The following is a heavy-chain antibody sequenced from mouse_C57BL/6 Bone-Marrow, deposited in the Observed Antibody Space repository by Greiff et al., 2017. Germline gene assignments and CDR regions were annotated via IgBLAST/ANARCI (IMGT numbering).Heavy chain of an antibody. Sequence: DVKLVESGGGLVKPGGSLKLSCAASGFTFSSYSMSWVRQTPEKRLEWVATISDGGSYTYYPDNVKGRFTISRDNAKNNLYLQMSHLESEDTDMYYCARDLIYYDYWGQGTTLTVSS. J-gene: IGHJ2*01. CDR3: ARDLIYYDY. CDR2: ISDGGSYT. V-gene: IGHV5-4*01. CDR1: GFTFSSYS.